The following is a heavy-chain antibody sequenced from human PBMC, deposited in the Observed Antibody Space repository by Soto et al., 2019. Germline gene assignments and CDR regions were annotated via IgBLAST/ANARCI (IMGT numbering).Heavy chain of an antibody. CDR1: GFTFSSYA. Sequence: SGGSLRLSCAASGFTFSSYAMGWVRQAPGKGLEWVSAISGSGGSTYYADSVKGRFTISRDNSKNTLYLQMNSLRAEDTAVYYCAKDRRQQILRNRRAQYGDYVGYWGQGTLVTVSS. CDR3: AKDRRQQILRNRRAQYGDYVGY. V-gene: IGHV3-23*01. J-gene: IGHJ4*02. D-gene: IGHD4-17*01. CDR2: ISGSGGST.